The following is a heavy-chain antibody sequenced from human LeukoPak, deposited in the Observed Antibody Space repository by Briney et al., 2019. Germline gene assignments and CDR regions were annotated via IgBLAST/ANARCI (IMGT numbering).Heavy chain of an antibody. CDR1: GGSISSYY. CDR2: IYTRGNT. CDR3: ARESPITETA. D-gene: IGHD1-14*01. V-gene: IGHV4-4*07. J-gene: IGHJ5*02. Sequence: KPSETLSLTCTVSGGSISSYYWSWIRQPAGKGLEWIGRIYTRGNTNYNPSLESRVTILLDRSKNQFSLRLNSVTAADTAVYYCARESPITETAWGQGTLVTVSS.